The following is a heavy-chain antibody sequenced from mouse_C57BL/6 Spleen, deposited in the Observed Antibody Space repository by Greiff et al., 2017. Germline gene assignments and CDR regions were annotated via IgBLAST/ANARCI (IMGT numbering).Heavy chain of an antibody. D-gene: IGHD2-5*01. J-gene: IGHJ4*01. V-gene: IGHV5-16*01. Sequence: EVMLVESEGGLVQPGRSMKLSCTASGFTFSDYYMAWVRQVPEKGLEWVAKINYDGSSTYYLDPLKSRFIISRDNAKNILYLQMSSLKSEDTATYYCARDGAYYSNYDAMDYWGQGTSVTVSS. CDR1: GFTFSDYY. CDR3: ARDGAYYSNYDAMDY. CDR2: INYDGSST.